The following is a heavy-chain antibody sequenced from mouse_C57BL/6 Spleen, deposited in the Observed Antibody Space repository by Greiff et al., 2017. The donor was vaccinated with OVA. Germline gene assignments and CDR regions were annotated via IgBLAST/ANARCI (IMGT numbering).Heavy chain of an antibody. J-gene: IGHJ1*03. CDR2: IRNKANGYTT. Sequence: EVKVEESGGGLVQPGGSLSLSCAASGFTFTDYYMSWVRQPPGKALEWLGFIRNKANGYTTEYSASVKGRFTISRDNSQSILYLQMNALRAEDSATYYCARRDGYDVGYFDVWGTGTTVTVSS. CDR1: GFTFTDYY. D-gene: IGHD2-2*01. CDR3: ARRDGYDVGYFDV. V-gene: IGHV7-3*01.